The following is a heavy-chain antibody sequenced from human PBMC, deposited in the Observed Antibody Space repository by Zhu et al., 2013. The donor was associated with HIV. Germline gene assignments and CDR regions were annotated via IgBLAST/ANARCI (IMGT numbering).Heavy chain of an antibody. CDR2: IIPVFGTA. V-gene: IGHV1-69*01. Sequence: QVQLVQSGAEMKKPGSSVKVSCKASGGTFSSSAISWVRQAPGQGLEWMGGIIPVFGTANYAQKFQGRVTITADESTTTAYMKLSSLTSEDTAVYYCARGRFVYGDILTFWGQGAPVTVSS. CDR3: ARGRFVYGDILTF. D-gene: IGHD4-17*01. J-gene: IGHJ4*02. CDR1: GGTFSSSA.